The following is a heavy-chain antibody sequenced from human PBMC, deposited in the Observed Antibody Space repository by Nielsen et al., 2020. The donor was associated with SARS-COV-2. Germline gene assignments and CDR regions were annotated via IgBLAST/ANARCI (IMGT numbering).Heavy chain of an antibody. J-gene: IGHJ4*02. Sequence: GGSLRLSCAASGFTFDDYAMHWVRQAPGKGLEWVSLISGDGGSTYYADSVKGRFTISRDNAKNTLYLQMNSLRAEDTAVYYCARDLYYDSSGFDYWGQGTLVTVSS. CDR1: GFTFDDYA. CDR2: ISGDGGST. D-gene: IGHD3-22*01. V-gene: IGHV3-43*02. CDR3: ARDLYYDSSGFDY.